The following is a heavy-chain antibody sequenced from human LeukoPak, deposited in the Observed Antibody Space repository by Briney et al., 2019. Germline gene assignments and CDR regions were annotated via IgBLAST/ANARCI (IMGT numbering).Heavy chain of an antibody. CDR1: GGSFSGYY. J-gene: IGHJ4*02. D-gene: IGHD3-10*01. CDR2: INHSGST. V-gene: IGHV4-34*01. CDR3: AKHYMGSSYNRGCDC. Sequence: SETLSLTCAVYGGSFSGYYWSWIRQPPGKGLEWIGEINHSGSTNYNPSLKSRVTISVDTSKNQFSLKLSSVTAADTAVYYCAKHYMGSSYNRGCDCWGQGTQVTVSS.